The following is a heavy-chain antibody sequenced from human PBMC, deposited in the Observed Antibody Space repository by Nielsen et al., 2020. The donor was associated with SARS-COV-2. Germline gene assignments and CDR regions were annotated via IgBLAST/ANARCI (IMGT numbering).Heavy chain of an antibody. CDR1: GFTFSSYW. J-gene: IGHJ4*02. CDR2: IKQDGSEK. D-gene: IGHD5-18*01. V-gene: IGHV3-7*02. Sequence: GESLKISCAASGFTFSSYWMSWVRQAPGKGLEWVANIKQDGSEKYYVDSVKGRFTISRDNAKNSLYLQMNSLRAEDTAVYYCARAGSPIQRYYFDYWGQGTLVTVSS. CDR3: ARAGSPIQRYYFDY.